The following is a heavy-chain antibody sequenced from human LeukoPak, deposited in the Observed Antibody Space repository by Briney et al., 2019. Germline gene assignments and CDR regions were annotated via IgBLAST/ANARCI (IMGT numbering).Heavy chain of an antibody. V-gene: IGHV3-74*01. D-gene: IGHD1-20*01. CDR2: LGHDETYT. CDR1: RFSFTISW. CDR3: ARDTYNSGRDCSPIFAN. Sequence: QSGRSLRLSCTASRFSFTISWMHWVRQAPGKGVVWVSRLGHDETYTNYAESVKGRFIVSRDTGKDTLYLQMNNLSAEATAIYYCARDTYNSGRDCSPIFANWGQGTLVSVSS. J-gene: IGHJ4*02.